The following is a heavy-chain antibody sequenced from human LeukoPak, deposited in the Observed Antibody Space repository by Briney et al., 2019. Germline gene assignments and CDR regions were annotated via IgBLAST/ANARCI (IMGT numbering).Heavy chain of an antibody. CDR1: GGSFSGYY. J-gene: IGHJ5*01. CDR2: INHSGST. Sequence: SETLSLTCAVFGGSFSGYYWSWLRQPPGKGLEWIGEINHSGSTNYNPPFKSRVTISVDTSKSQFSLRLSSVTAADTAVYYCASVPGAYNYFDSWGQGDLVTVSS. V-gene: IGHV4-34*01. CDR3: ASVPGAYNYFDS. D-gene: IGHD4/OR15-4a*01.